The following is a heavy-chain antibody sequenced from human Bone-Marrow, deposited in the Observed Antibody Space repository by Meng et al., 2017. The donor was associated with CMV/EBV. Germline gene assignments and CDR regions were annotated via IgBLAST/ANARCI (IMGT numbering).Heavy chain of an antibody. CDR3: AKDLPGEN. D-gene: IGHD3-10*01. Sequence: GGSLRHSCAASGFTFSSYAMSWVRQAPGKGLEWVSVIYSGGSSTYYADSVKGRFTISRDNSKNTLYLQMNSLRAEDTAVYYCAKDLPGENWGQGNLVNVSS. J-gene: IGHJ4*02. CDR2: IYSGGSST. CDR1: GFTFSSYA. V-gene: IGHV3-23*03.